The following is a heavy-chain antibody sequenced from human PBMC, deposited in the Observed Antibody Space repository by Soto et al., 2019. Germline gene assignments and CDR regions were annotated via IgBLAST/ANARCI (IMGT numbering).Heavy chain of an antibody. D-gene: IGHD1-1*01. CDR1: GGTLSSYS. J-gene: IGHJ5*02. CDR3: ARTTGSPNSNWFDP. CDR2: IIPFLGRT. V-gene: IGHV1-69*02. Sequence: QLHLVQSGAEVRKPGSSVKVSCKASGGTLSSYSVTWVRQAPGQGLEWMGRIIPFLGRTNYAQNFQGRVTFPADISTITAYMELSSLRSDDTAIYYCARTTGSPNSNWFDPWGQGTLVIVSS.